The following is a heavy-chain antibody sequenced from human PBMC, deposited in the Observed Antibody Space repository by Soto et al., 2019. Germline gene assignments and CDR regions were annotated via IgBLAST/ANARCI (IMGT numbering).Heavy chain of an antibody. J-gene: IGHJ6*02. D-gene: IGHD3-10*01. CDR1: GGSISSGDYY. V-gene: IGHV4-30-4*01. CDR2: IYYSGST. CDR3: ARLLIGGWGMDV. Sequence: SETLSLTCTVSGGSISSGDYYWSWIRQPPGKGLEWIGYIYYSGSTYYNPSLKSRVTISVDTSKNQFSLKLSSVTAADTAVYYCARLLIGGWGMDVWGQGTTVTV.